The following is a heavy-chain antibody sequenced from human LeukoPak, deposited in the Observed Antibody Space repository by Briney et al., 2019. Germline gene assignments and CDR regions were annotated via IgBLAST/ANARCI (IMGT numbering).Heavy chain of an antibody. CDR2: INHGGST. CDR1: GGSFSGHY. V-gene: IGHV4-34*01. Sequence: SETLSLTCAVSGGSFSGHYWNWIRQPPGKGLEWIGEINHGGSTNYNPSLKSRVTISVDTSQNQFSLRLSSVTAADTAVYYCARGRYVTTRGGAAAGFLDYLGQGTLVTVSS. CDR3: ARGRYVTTRGGAAAGFLDY. J-gene: IGHJ4*02. D-gene: IGHD6-13*01.